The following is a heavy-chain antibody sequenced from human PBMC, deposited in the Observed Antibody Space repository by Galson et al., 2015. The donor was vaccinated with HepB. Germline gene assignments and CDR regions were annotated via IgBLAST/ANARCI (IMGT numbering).Heavy chain of an antibody. D-gene: IGHD3-9*01. CDR1: GYTFTSYG. Sequence: SVKVSCKASGYTFTSYGISWVRQAPGQGLEWMGWISAYNGNTNYAQKLQGRVTMTTDTSTSTAYMELRSLGSDDTAVYYCARDFHDILTGYYYYYYYYGMDVWGQGTTVTVSS. J-gene: IGHJ6*02. CDR2: ISAYNGNT. CDR3: ARDFHDILTGYYYYYYYYGMDV. V-gene: IGHV1-18*04.